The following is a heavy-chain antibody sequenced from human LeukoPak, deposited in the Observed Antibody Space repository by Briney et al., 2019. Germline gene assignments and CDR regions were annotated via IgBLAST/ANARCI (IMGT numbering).Heavy chain of an antibody. CDR3: ARDSYYGSGSYSFDY. CDR1: GFTFSSYS. CDR2: ISSSSSYI. J-gene: IGHJ4*02. D-gene: IGHD3-10*01. V-gene: IGHV3-21*01. Sequence: GGSLRLSCAASGFTFSSYSMNWVRQAPGKGLEWVSSISSSSSYIYYADSVKGRFTISRDNAKNSLHLQMNSLRAEDTAVYYCARDSYYGSGSYSFDYWGQGTLVTVSS.